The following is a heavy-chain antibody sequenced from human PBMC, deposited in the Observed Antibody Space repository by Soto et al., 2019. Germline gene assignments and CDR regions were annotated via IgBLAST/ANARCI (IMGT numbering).Heavy chain of an antibody. D-gene: IGHD4-17*01. CDR1: GGPFSSGGYY. CDR2: IYRNGDT. CDR3: ARGDSTVSSVFDY. J-gene: IGHJ4*02. Sequence: SETLSLTCTVSGGPFSSGGYYWSWIRQEPVKGLEWIAYIYRNGDTSYNPSLKSRVTISADTSKTQFSLKLRSVTAADTAVYYCARGDSTVSSVFDYWGQGMLVTVSS. V-gene: IGHV4-31*03.